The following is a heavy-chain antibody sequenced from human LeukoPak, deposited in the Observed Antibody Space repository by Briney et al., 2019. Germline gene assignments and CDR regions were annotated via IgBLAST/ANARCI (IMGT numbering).Heavy chain of an antibody. CDR1: GFTFSSYA. CDR2: ISYDGSNK. J-gene: IGHJ3*02. CDR3: ARAWEYYDSSGYQSHDAFDI. V-gene: IGHV3-30-3*01. Sequence: GGSLRLSCAASGFTFSSYAMHWVRQAPGKGLEWVAVISYDGSNKYCADSVKGRFTISRDNSKNTLYLQMNSLRAEDTAVYYCARAWEYYDSSGYQSHDAFDIWGQGTMVTVSS. D-gene: IGHD3-22*01.